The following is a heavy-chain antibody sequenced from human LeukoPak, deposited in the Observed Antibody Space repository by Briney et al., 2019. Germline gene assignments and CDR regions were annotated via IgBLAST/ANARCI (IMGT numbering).Heavy chain of an antibody. J-gene: IGHJ4*02. CDR2: IYPGDSDT. Sequence: KVGESLKISCRGSGYSFATHWIGWVRQLPGKGLEWMGIIYPGDSDTRYSPSFQGQVTISADKSISTAYLQWSSLKASDTAMYYCARVRSGIVGATRRFDYWGQGTLVTVSS. CDR3: ARVRSGIVGATRRFDY. D-gene: IGHD1-26*01. CDR1: GYSFATHW. V-gene: IGHV5-51*01.